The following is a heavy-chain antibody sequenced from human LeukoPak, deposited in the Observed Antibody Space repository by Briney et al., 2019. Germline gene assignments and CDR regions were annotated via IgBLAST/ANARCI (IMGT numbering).Heavy chain of an antibody. D-gene: IGHD3-10*01. Sequence: PSGTLSLTCAVSGGSISSTNWWSWVRQPPGKGLEWTGEIFHTGSTNYNPSLKSRVTISVDKSKNQFSLKLTSVTAADTAVYFCARGLMTTGRSNFDSWGQGTPVTVSS. CDR2: IFHTGST. J-gene: IGHJ4*02. CDR3: ARGLMTTGRSNFDS. V-gene: IGHV4-4*02. CDR1: GGSISSTNW.